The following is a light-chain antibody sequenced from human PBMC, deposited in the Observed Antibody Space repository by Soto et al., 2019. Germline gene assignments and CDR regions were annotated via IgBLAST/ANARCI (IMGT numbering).Light chain of an antibody. CDR2: QNS. CDR3: QAWGSSTVV. J-gene: IGLJ2*01. V-gene: IGLV3-1*01. CDR1: KLGDKY. Sequence: SYELTHPPSVSVSPRQTASITCSGDKLGDKYACWYQQKPGQSPVLVIYQNSKRPSGIPERFSGSNSGNTATLTISGTQAMDEADYYCQAWGSSTVVFGGGTKLTVL.